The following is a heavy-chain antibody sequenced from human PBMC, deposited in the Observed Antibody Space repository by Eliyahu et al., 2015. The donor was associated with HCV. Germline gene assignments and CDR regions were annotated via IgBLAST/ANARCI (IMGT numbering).Heavy chain of an antibody. Sequence: EVQLVESGGGLVQPGRSLRLSCEASGITFNXYAMHWVRQAPGKGLEWVSGISWNSVTTGYADSVKGRFTISRDNAKNSLYLEMNTLRAEDTALYYCTKGGYSSSRSYWNFGLWGRGTLVTVSS. D-gene: IGHD3-10*01. V-gene: IGHV3-9*01. CDR3: TKGGYSSSRSYWNFGL. CDR2: ISWNSVTT. CDR1: GITFNXYA. J-gene: IGHJ2*01.